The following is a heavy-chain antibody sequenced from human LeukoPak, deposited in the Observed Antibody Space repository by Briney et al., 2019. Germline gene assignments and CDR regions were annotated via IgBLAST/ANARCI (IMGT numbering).Heavy chain of an antibody. CDR3: ARGPLTFCSITSCSFDY. J-gene: IGHJ4*02. CDR2: IRYDGSNT. V-gene: IGHV3-30*02. D-gene: IGHD2-2*01. CDR1: GFTFNNYG. Sequence: GGSLRLSCAASGFTFNNYGMHWVRQAPGKGLEWLAFIRYDGSNTYYADSVKDRFTVSRDDSKNTLYLQMNSLRGDDTAVYNCARGPLTFCSITSCSFDYWGQGTLVSVSS.